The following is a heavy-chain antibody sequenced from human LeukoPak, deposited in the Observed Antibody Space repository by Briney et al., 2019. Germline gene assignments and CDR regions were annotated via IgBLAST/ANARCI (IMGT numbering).Heavy chain of an antibody. Sequence: SETLSLTCTVSGGSISSYYWSWIRQPPGKGLEWIGYIYYSGGTNYNPSLKSRVTISVDTSKNQFSLKLSSVTAADTAVYYCASHQSYNIAAAGTGAGWFDPWGQGTLVTVSS. V-gene: IGHV4-59*08. D-gene: IGHD6-13*01. CDR1: GGSISSYY. CDR3: ASHQSYNIAAAGTGAGWFDP. CDR2: IYYSGGT. J-gene: IGHJ5*02.